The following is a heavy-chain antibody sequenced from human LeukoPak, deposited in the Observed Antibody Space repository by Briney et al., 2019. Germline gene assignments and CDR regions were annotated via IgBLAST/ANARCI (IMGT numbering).Heavy chain of an antibody. CDR2: IWYDGSNK. CDR3: AREPVLISSPFYYGMDV. J-gene: IGHJ6*02. D-gene: IGHD1-14*01. Sequence: PGGSLRLSCAASGFTFSSYGMHWVRQAPGKGLEWVVVIWYDGSNKYYADSVKGRFTISRDNSKNTLYLQMNSLRAEDTAVYYCAREPVLISSPFYYGMDVWGQGTTVTVSS. CDR1: GFTFSSYG. V-gene: IGHV3-33*01.